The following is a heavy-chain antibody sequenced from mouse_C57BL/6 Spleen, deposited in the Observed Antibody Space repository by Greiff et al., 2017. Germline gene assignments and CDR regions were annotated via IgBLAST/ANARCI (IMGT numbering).Heavy chain of an antibody. Sequence: EVQLQESGPELVKPGASVKISCKASGYSFTGYYMNWVKQSPEKSLEWIGEINPSTGGTTYNQKFKAKATLTVDKSSSTAYMQLKSLTSEDSAVYYWARGENSGDVFFFAYWGQGTLVTVSA. CDR2: INPSTGGT. D-gene: IGHD3-2*02. CDR1: GYSFTGYY. CDR3: ARGENSGDVFFFAY. J-gene: IGHJ3*01. V-gene: IGHV1-42*01.